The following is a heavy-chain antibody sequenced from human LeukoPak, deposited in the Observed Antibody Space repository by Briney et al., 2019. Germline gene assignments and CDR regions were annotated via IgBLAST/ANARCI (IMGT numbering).Heavy chain of an antibody. V-gene: IGHV3-73*01. Sequence: GGSLRLSCAASGFSFSDAAMHWVRQASGKGLEWVGRIKSRGNGYVTAYAASVKGRFTISRDDSKNTAYLQMNSLKTEDAAVYYCTRLLGGTDLDYWGQGTLVTVSS. J-gene: IGHJ4*02. CDR1: GFSFSDAA. CDR3: TRLLGGTDLDY. D-gene: IGHD3-16*01. CDR2: IKSRGNGYVT.